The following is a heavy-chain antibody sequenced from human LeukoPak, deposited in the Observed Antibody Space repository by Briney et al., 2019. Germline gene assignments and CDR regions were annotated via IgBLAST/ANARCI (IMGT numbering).Heavy chain of an antibody. CDR1: GGSISSGNYY. J-gene: IGHJ4*02. CDR3: AREGVRDGYADY. V-gene: IGHV4-30-4*01. Sequence: SETLSLTCTVSGGSISSGNYYWSWIRQPPGKGLGWIGYIYYSGSTYYNPPLKSRVTISVDTSKNQFSLKLSSVTAADTAVYYCAREGVRDGYADYWGQGTLVTVSS. D-gene: IGHD5-24*01. CDR2: IYYSGST.